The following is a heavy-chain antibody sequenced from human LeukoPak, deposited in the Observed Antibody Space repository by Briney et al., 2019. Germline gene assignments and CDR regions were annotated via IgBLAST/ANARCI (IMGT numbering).Heavy chain of an antibody. CDR1: GFTVSSNY. Sequence: GGSLRLSCAASGFTVSSNYMSWARQAPGKGLEWVSVIYSGGSTYYADSVKGRFTISRDNSKNTLYLQMNSLRAEDTAVYYCARDRGGDYSNYELDYWGQGTLVTVSS. J-gene: IGHJ4*02. V-gene: IGHV3-53*05. CDR3: ARDRGGDYSNYELDY. D-gene: IGHD4-11*01. CDR2: IYSGGST.